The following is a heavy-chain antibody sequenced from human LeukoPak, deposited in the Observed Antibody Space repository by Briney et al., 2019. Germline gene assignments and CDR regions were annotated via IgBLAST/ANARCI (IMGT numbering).Heavy chain of an antibody. J-gene: IGHJ3*02. CDR2: IKQDRSEK. CDR1: GFTFTNYW. V-gene: IGHV3-7*01. D-gene: IGHD2-15*01. Sequence: GGSLRLSCAASGFTFTNYWMSWVRQAPRKGLELVANIKQDRSEKYYVDSVKGRFTISRDNAKNSLYLQMNSLRAEDTDVYYCASEAVVVVAATLWGAFDIWGQGTMVTVSS. CDR3: ASEAVVVVAATLWGAFDI.